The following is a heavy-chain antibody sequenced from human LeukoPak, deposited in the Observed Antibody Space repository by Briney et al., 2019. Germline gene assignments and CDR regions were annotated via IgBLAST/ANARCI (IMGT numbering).Heavy chain of an antibody. J-gene: IGHJ6*02. Sequence: GESLKISCKGSGYSFTSYWIGWVRQLPGKGLEWMGIFYPGDSDTRYSPSFQGQVTISADKSISTAYLQWSSLKASDTAMYYCARHTTVTTVGYYGMDVWGQGTTVTVSS. CDR2: FYPGDSDT. CDR3: ARHTTVTTVGYYGMDV. D-gene: IGHD4-17*01. CDR1: GYSFTSYW. V-gene: IGHV5-51*01.